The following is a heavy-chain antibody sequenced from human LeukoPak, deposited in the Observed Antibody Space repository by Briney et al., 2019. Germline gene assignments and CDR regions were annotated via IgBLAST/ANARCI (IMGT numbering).Heavy chain of an antibody. J-gene: IGHJ4*02. CDR3: ARVRDDILTGYYYDY. CDR1: GYSISSGYY. Sequence: SETLSLTCTVSGYSISSGYYWGWIRQPPGKGLEWIGSIYHSGSTYYNPSLKSRVTISVDTSKNQFSLKLSSVTAADTAVYYCARVRDDILTGYYYDYWGQGTLVTVSS. D-gene: IGHD3-9*01. CDR2: IYHSGST. V-gene: IGHV4-38-2*02.